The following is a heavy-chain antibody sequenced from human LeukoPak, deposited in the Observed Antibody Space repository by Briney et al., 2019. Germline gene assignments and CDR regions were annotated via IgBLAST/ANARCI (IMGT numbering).Heavy chain of an antibody. V-gene: IGHV3-21*01. Sequence: GGSLRLSCEASGFTFSSYSVNWVRQAPGKGLEWVSSMSSSSRHIYYADSVQGRFTISRDNAKNSLYLQMNSLRAEDTAVYYCARGRGLPGPLDYWGQGTLVTVSS. D-gene: IGHD3-10*01. CDR1: GFTFSSYS. CDR3: ARGRGLPGPLDY. CDR2: MSSSSRHI. J-gene: IGHJ4*02.